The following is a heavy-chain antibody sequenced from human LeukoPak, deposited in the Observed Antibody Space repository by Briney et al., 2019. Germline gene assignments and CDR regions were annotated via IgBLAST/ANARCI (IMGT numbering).Heavy chain of an antibody. CDR1: GFSFKDSG. Sequence: GGSLRLSCVASGFSFKDSGMHWVRQAPGKGLEWLTFMGDDGWTNYADSVRGRFTISRDNSRNTVYLQMNGLRTDESAMYFCVKDCGLGGSRDYWGRGTLITVSS. J-gene: IGHJ4*02. CDR2: MGDDGWT. V-gene: IGHV3-30*02. CDR3: VKDCGLGGSRDY. D-gene: IGHD2-21*01.